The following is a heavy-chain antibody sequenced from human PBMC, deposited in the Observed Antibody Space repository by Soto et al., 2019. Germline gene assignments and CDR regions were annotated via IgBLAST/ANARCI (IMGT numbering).Heavy chain of an antibody. CDR2: INHSGST. CDR3: AGGGGAGYYYDSSGYFGT. J-gene: IGHJ4*02. CDR1: GGTFSGYY. V-gene: IGHV4-34*01. D-gene: IGHD3-22*01. Sequence: SGTLSLTCAVYGGTFSGYYWSWIRQAPGKGLEWIGEINHSGSTNYNPSLKSRVTISVDTSKNQFSLKLSSVTAADTAVYYCAGGGGAGYYYDSSGYFGTWGQGTLVTVSS.